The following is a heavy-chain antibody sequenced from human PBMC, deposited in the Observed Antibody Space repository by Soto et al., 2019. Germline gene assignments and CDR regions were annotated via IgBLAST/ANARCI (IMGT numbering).Heavy chain of an antibody. J-gene: IGHJ4*02. CDR3: ARDPWAADY. Sequence: GGSLRLSCSASGFTFSSYAMHWVRQAPGKGLEYVSAIYSGGSTFYADSVRGRFTISRDNSKNTVNLQMNSLRAEDTAVYYCARDPWAADYWGQGTLVTVSS. D-gene: IGHD3-16*01. V-gene: IGHV3-64*04. CDR1: GFTFSSYA. CDR2: IYSGGST.